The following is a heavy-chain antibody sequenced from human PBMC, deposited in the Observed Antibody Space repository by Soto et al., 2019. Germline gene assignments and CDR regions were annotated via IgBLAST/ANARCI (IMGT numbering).Heavy chain of an antibody. J-gene: IGHJ3*02. CDR3: TAAIPKLPDSSGRDASDI. CDR1: GFTVTSSA. Sequence: AASVKVSCKVSGFTVTSSAVQWVRQARGQRLEWIGWIVVGSGNTNYAQKFQERVTITRDMSTSTAYMELSSLRSEDTAVYYCTAAIPKLPDSSGRDASDIWGKGTMVTVSS. V-gene: IGHV1-58*01. CDR2: IVVGSGNT. D-gene: IGHD3-22*01.